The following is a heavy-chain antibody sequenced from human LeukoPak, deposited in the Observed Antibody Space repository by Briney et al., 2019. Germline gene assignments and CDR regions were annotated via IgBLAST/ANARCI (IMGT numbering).Heavy chain of an antibody. Sequence: PSQTLSLTCTVSGGSISSGGYYWSWIRQHPGKGLEWIGYIYYSGSTYYNPSLKSRVTISVDTSKNQFSLKLSSVTAADTAVYYCAGDCSSTSCWGSGSYYNWFDPWGQGTLVTVSS. D-gene: IGHD2-2*01. CDR1: GGSISSGGYY. V-gene: IGHV4-31*03. CDR3: AGDCSSTSCWGSGSYYNWFDP. CDR2: IYYSGST. J-gene: IGHJ5*02.